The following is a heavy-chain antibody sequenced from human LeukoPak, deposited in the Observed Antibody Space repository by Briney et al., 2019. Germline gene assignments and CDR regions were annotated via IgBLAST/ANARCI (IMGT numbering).Heavy chain of an antibody. Sequence: SETLSLTCTVSGGSISSYYWGWIRQPPGKGLEWIGSIYYSGSTYYNPSLKSRVTISVDTSKNQFSLKLSSVTAADTAVYYCARDMVRDLYYYYYMDVWGKGTTVTVSS. CDR1: GGSISSYY. D-gene: IGHD3-10*01. CDR2: IYYSGST. CDR3: ARDMVRDLYYYYYMDV. V-gene: IGHV4-39*07. J-gene: IGHJ6*03.